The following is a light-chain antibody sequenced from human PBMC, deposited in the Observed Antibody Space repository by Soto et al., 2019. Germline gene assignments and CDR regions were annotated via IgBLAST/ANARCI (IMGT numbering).Light chain of an antibody. CDR3: SSYRSSITGV. CDR2: DVT. V-gene: IGLV2-14*01. Sequence: QSVLTQPASVSGSPGQSITISCTGTSIDVGDNDYVSWYQQYPGKAPKLIIFDVTKRPSGVSNRFSGSKSGNTASLTISGLQAEDEADYYCSSYRSSITGVFGGGTKVTVL. J-gene: IGLJ3*02. CDR1: SIDVGDNDY.